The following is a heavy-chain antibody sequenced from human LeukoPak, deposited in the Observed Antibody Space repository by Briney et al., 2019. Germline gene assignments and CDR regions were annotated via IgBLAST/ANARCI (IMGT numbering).Heavy chain of an antibody. V-gene: IGHV3-74*01. J-gene: IGHJ6*03. CDR1: GFAFSSYW. CDR3: ARDENTIVRGNCYYYYMDV. Sequence: PGGSLRLSCAASGFAFSSYWMNWVRQAPGKGLVWVSRIEHDGSSTSYADSVKGRFTISRDNAKNTLYLQMNSLRAEDAAVYYCARDENTIVRGNCYYYYMDVWGKGTTVTVSS. D-gene: IGHD3-10*01. CDR2: IEHDGSST.